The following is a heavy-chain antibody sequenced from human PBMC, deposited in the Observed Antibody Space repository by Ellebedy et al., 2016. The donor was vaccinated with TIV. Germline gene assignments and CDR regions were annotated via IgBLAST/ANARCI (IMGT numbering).Heavy chain of an antibody. Sequence: MPSETLSLTCTVSGGSTNGYYWRWVRQPPGKGLDWIGYIYYSGSTNYNPSLKSRVTMSVDTSKNQISLKLRSVTAADTAVYYCARAHPSAYSLFDHWGQGTLVTVS. CDR2: IYYSGST. CDR1: GGSTNGYY. J-gene: IGHJ4*02. CDR3: ARAHPSAYSLFDH. V-gene: IGHV4-59*08. D-gene: IGHD2-15*01.